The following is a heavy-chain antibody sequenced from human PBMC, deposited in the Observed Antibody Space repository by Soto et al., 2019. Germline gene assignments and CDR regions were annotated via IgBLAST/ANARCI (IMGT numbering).Heavy chain of an antibody. V-gene: IGHV2-70*11. J-gene: IGHJ5*02. CDR1: GFSLSTSGMC. CDR3: ARSTYYYDSSGYQRVGFDP. Sequence: SGPTLVNPTQTLTLTCTFSGFSLSTSGMCVSWIRQPPGKALEWLARIDWDDDKYYSTSLKTRLTISKDTSKNLVVLTMTNMDPVDTATYYCARSTYYYDSSGYQRVGFDPWGQGTLVTVSS. CDR2: IDWDDDK. D-gene: IGHD3-22*01.